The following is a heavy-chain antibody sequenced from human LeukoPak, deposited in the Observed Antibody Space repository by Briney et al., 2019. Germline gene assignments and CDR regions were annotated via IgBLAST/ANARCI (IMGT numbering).Heavy chain of an antibody. CDR2: MNPNSGNT. Sequence: ASVKVSCKASGYTFTSYDINWVRQATGQGLEWMGWMNPNSGNTGYAQRFQGRVTMTRNTPINTAYMELSSLRSEDTAMYYCARASGYSYGYDNWGQGTLVTVSS. CDR3: ARASGYSYGYDN. V-gene: IGHV1-8*01. D-gene: IGHD5-18*01. CDR1: GYTFTSYD. J-gene: IGHJ4*02.